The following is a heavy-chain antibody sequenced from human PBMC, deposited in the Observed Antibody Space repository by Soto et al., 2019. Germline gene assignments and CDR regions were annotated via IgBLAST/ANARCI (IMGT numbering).Heavy chain of an antibody. CDR3: ARGVVPAYCGGDCSGDFDI. CDR1: GGSISSGGYY. CDR2: IYYSGST. D-gene: IGHD2-21*02. J-gene: IGHJ3*02. V-gene: IGHV4-31*03. Sequence: QVQLQESGPGLVKPSQTLSLTCTVSGGSISSGGYYWSWIRQHPGKGLEWIGYIYYSGSTYYDPALQRRVTGSGGTSKNQFSLKLSSVTAADTAVYYCARGVVPAYCGGDCSGDFDIWGQGTMVTVSS.